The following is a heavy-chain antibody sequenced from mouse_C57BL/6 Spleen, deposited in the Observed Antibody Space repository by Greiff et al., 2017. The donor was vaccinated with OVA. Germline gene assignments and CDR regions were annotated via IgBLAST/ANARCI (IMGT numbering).Heavy chain of an antibody. D-gene: IGHD1-1*01. CDR2: INPNNGGT. Sequence: VHVKQSGPELVKPGASVKIPCKASGYTFTDYNMDWVKQSHGKSLEWIGDINPNNGGTIYNQKFKGKATLTVDKSSSTAYMELRSLTSEDTAVYYCARSYYYGSRFAYWGQGTLVTVSA. V-gene: IGHV1-18*01. J-gene: IGHJ3*01. CDR1: GYTFTDYN. CDR3: ARSYYYGSRFAY.